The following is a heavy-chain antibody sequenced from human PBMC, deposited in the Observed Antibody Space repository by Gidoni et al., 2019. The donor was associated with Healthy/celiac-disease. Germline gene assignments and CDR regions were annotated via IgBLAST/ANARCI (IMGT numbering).Heavy chain of an antibody. V-gene: IGHV4-4*09. CDR3: AALTLAVAGTKGFDP. D-gene: IGHD6-19*01. J-gene: IGHJ5*02. Sequence: STNYNPSLKSRVTISVDTSKNQFSLKLSSVTAADTAVYYCAALTLAVAGTKGFDPWGQGTLVTVSS. CDR2: ST.